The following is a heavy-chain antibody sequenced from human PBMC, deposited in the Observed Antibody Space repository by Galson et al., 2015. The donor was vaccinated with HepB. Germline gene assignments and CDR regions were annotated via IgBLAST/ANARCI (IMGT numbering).Heavy chain of an antibody. V-gene: IGHV3-23*01. J-gene: IGHJ5*02. Sequence: SLRLSCAVSGVSGFSFRSYAMSWVRQAPGKGLEWVSSITGSGDTTYYADSVKGRFTISRDNSKETLHLQMNSLRDEDTAVYYCANPYYGDYYTWGRGTLVTVSS. D-gene: IGHD4-17*01. CDR1: GVSGFSFRSYA. CDR3: ANPYYGDYYT. CDR2: ITGSGDTT.